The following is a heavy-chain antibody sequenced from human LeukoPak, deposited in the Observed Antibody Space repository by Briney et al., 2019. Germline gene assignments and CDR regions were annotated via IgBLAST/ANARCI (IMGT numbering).Heavy chain of an antibody. Sequence: GGSLRLSCAASGFTFSSYELNWVRQAPGKGLEWVSYISDTGSTIYYADSVEGRFTISRDNAKNSLYLQMNSLRAEGTAVYYCARDYGGSSPFDYWGQGTLVTVSS. CDR3: ARDYGGSSPFDY. D-gene: IGHD4-23*01. CDR2: ISDTGSTI. V-gene: IGHV3-48*03. CDR1: GFTFSSYE. J-gene: IGHJ4*02.